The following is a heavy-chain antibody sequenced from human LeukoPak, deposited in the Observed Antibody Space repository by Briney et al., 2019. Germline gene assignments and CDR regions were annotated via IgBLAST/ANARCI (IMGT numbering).Heavy chain of an antibody. V-gene: IGHV3-30*04. J-gene: IGHJ4*02. CDR3: ARAMYCSSTSCYQDY. Sequence: GRSLRLSCAASGFTFSSYAMHWVRQAPGKGLEWVAVISYDGSNKYYADSVKGRFTISRDNSKNTLYLQMNSLRAEDTAVYYCARAMYCSSTSCYQDYWGQGTLVTVSS. CDR2: ISYDGSNK. D-gene: IGHD2-2*01. CDR1: GFTFSSYA.